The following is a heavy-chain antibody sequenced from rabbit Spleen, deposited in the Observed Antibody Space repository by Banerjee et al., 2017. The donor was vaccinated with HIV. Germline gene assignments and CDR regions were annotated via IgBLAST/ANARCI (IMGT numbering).Heavy chain of an antibody. D-gene: IGHD6-1*01. CDR1: GFSFSSDYY. CDR2: IYGGSGRT. Sequence: QSLEESGGGLVQPEGSLTLTCTASGFSFSSDYYLCWVRQAPGKGLEWIGCIYGGSGRTYYASWAKGRFTISKTSSTTVTLQMISLTAADTATYFCARPPYTGHNGEGYAAMWGPGTLVTVS. V-gene: IGHV1S40*01. CDR3: ARPPYTGHNGEGYAAM. J-gene: IGHJ4*01.